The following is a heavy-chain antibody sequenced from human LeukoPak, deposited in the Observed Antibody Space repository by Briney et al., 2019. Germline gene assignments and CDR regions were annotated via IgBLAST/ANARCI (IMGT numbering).Heavy chain of an antibody. Sequence: PSETLSLTCAVSGYSISSGYYWGWIRQPPGEGLEWIGSIYHRGSTYYNPSLKSRVTISVDTSKNQFSLKLSSVTAADTAVYYCASFPRYGPLDYWGQGTLVTVSS. CDR3: ASFPRYGPLDY. J-gene: IGHJ4*02. V-gene: IGHV4-38-2*01. CDR1: GYSISSGYY. CDR2: IYHRGST. D-gene: IGHD1-1*01.